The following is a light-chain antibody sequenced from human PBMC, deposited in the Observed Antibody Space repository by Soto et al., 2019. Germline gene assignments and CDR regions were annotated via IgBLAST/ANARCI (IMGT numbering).Light chain of an antibody. CDR2: GAS. Sequence: DIVLTQSPGTLSLSPGERATLSCRASQSLSSGYLAWYQQKPGQAPRLLIYGASSRATGIPDRFSGSGSGTEFTLTISRLEPEDFAVYYCQHYGSSPTFGQGTKVEVE. V-gene: IGKV3-20*01. CDR3: QHYGSSPT. J-gene: IGKJ1*01. CDR1: QSLSSGY.